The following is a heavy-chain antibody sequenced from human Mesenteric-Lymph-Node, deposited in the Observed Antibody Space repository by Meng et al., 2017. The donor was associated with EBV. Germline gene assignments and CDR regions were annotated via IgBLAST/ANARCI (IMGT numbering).Heavy chain of an antibody. Sequence: QVQRQESGPGPVKPSQTVSLTCAVSGGSIAGGSYWSWVRQPPGKGLEWIAFIHYSGDTYYNPSLKSRLTISVDTSKDQFSLRLRSVTAADTAVYYCARRSGSYYGYFDYWGQGTLVTVSS. CDR1: GGSIAGGSY. V-gene: IGHV4-30-4*01. CDR3: ARRSGSYYGYFDY. D-gene: IGHD1-26*01. CDR2: IHYSGDT. J-gene: IGHJ4*02.